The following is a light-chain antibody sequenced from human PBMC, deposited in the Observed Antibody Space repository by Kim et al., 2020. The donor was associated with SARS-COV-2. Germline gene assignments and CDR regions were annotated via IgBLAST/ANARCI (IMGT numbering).Light chain of an antibody. J-gene: IGKJ4*01. CDR3: QQYTRLPLT. Sequence: PPGERAPLACRASQSVSNNFLAWYQQKPGQPPRLLIFGASSRATGIPDRFSGSGSGTDFTLTISRLEPEDFAVYYCQQYTRLPLTFGGGTKVEIK. CDR1: QSVSNNF. CDR2: GAS. V-gene: IGKV3-20*01.